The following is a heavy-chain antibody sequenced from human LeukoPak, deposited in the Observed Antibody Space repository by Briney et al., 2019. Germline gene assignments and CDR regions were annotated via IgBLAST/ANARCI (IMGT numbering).Heavy chain of an antibody. CDR3: ARLQGDSTAVFDY. J-gene: IGHJ4*02. Sequence: SETLSLTCTVSGGSISGDYWSWIRQPPGKGLEWVAYTYYTGGTNCNPSLKSRVTISVDTSKNQFSLRLSSVTAADTAVYYCARLQGDSTAVFDYWGQGTLVSVSS. CDR2: TYYTGGT. V-gene: IGHV4-59*01. CDR1: GGSISGDY. D-gene: IGHD2-21*01.